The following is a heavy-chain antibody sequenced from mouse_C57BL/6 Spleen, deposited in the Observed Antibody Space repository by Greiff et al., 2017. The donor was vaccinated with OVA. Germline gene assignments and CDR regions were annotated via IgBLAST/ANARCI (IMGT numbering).Heavy chain of an antibody. D-gene: IGHD2-5*01. CDR3: ARGGSYSTFDY. J-gene: IGHJ2*01. V-gene: IGHV1-69*01. CDR1: GYTFTSYW. Sequence: QVQLQQSGAELVMPGASVKLSCKASGYTFTSYWMHWVKQRPGQGLEWIGEIDPSDSYTNYNQKFKGKSTLTVDKSSSTAYMQLSSLTSEDSAVYYCARGGSYSTFDYWGQGTTLTVSS. CDR2: IDPSDSYT.